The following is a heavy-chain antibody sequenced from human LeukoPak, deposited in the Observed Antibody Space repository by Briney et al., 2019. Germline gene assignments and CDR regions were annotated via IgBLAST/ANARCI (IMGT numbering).Heavy chain of an antibody. CDR3: ARHARDARRWLNWFDP. Sequence: SETLSLTCAVYGGSFSGYYWSWIRQPPGKGLEWIGEINHSGSTNYNPSLKSRVTISVDTSKNQFSLKLSSVTAADTAVYYCARHARDARRWLNWFDPWGQGTLVTVSS. J-gene: IGHJ5*02. D-gene: IGHD4-23*01. CDR2: INHSGST. V-gene: IGHV4-34*01. CDR1: GGSFSGYY.